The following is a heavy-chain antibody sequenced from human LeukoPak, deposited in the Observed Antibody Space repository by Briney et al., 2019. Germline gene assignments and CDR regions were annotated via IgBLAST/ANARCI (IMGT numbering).Heavy chain of an antibody. V-gene: IGHV4-4*07. CDR3: ARDTPPAGFDP. Sequence: SETLSLTCSVSSGSISYKYWSWIRQPAGKGLEWIGRIYSSGATNYNPSLKSRVTMSIHTSKNQFFLRLSSVTAADTAVYYCARDTPPAGFDPWGQGTLVTVSS. CDR1: SGSISYKY. J-gene: IGHJ5*02. CDR2: IYSSGAT. D-gene: IGHD2-15*01.